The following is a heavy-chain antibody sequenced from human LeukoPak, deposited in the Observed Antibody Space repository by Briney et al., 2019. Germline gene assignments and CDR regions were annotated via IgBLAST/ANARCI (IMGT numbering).Heavy chain of an antibody. V-gene: IGHV3-23*01. CDR1: GFAFSSHT. CDR2: ITGSGGNT. D-gene: IGHD6-13*01. Sequence: GGSLRLSCAASGFAFSSHTMYWVRQAPGKGLEWVSVITGSGGNTYYADSVKGRFTISKDNSKNTVYLQMSSLRVDDTAVYYCAKAASSSWPSYYYGMDVWGQGTTVTVSS. CDR3: AKAASSSWPSYYYGMDV. J-gene: IGHJ6*02.